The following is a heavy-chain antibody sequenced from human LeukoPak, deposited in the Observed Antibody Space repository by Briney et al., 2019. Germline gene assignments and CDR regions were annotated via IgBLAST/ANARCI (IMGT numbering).Heavy chain of an antibody. J-gene: IGHJ4*02. V-gene: IGHV3-30*02. Sequence: PGGSLRLSCAASGFTFRTYAMHWVRQAPGKGLEWVSFIRSDGNDKFYADSVKSRFTISRDNSKDTLYLQMNSLRTEDTAVYYCAKDTPGFGGDDFVHWGQGTLVTVSS. CDR2: IRSDGNDK. CDR1: GFTFRTYA. D-gene: IGHD3-10*01. CDR3: AKDTPGFGGDDFVH.